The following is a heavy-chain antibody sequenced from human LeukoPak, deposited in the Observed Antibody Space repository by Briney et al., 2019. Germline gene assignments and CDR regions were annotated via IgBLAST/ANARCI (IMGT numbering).Heavy chain of an antibody. CDR2: IKTDGSQT. CDR3: ARDRGWQQFDY. J-gene: IGHJ4*02. D-gene: IGHD5-24*01. CDR1: GFTFSDYY. Sequence: GGSLRLSCAASGFTFSDYYMSWIRQAPGKGLERVANIKTDGSQTYYVDSVRGRFSISRDNAKNSMYLEMNSLRVEDTAVYFCARDRGWQQFDYWGQGTLVTVSS. V-gene: IGHV3-7*01.